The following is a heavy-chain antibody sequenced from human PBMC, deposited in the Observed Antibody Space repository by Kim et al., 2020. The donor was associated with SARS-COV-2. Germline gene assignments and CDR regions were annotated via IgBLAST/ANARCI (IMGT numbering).Heavy chain of an antibody. Sequence: SETLSLTCTVSGGSISSGDYYWSWIRQPPGKGLEWIGYIYYSGSTYYNPSLKSRVTISVDTSKNQFSLKLSSVTAADTAVYYCARGSEQDYYGSGRDYFDYWGQGTLVTVSS. CDR3: ARGSEQDYYGSGRDYFDY. CDR1: GGSISSGDYY. J-gene: IGHJ4*02. V-gene: IGHV4-30-4*01. CDR2: IYYSGST. D-gene: IGHD3-10*01.